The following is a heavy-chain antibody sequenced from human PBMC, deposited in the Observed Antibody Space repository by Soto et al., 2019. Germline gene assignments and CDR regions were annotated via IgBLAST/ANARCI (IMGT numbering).Heavy chain of an antibody. CDR2: ISGSGGST. J-gene: IGHJ6*03. Sequence: EVQLLESGGGLVQPGGSLRLSCAASGFTFSSYAMSWVRQAPGKGLEWVSAISGSGGSTYYADSVKGRFTISRDNSKNTLYLQMNSLTAEDTAVYYCAKGIAVAGRQPSYYYYYYYMDVWGKGTTVTVSS. CDR1: GFTFSSYA. D-gene: IGHD6-19*01. V-gene: IGHV3-23*01. CDR3: AKGIAVAGRQPSYYYYYYYMDV.